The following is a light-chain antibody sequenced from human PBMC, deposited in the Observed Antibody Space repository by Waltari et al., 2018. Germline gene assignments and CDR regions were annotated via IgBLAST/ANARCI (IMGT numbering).Light chain of an antibody. CDR3: HSYHSALSECV. J-gene: IGLJ3*02. CDR1: SANLVAGDG. V-gene: IGLV1-40*01. CDR2: DNS. Sequence: QSVLTQPPSVSGAPGQRATISCTGPSANLVAGDGVSWYQQLPGTAPKLLIRDNSNRPSGVPDRFSGSNSVTSATRAKSGHRAVDEGRHYSHSYHSALSECVCGGGFNL.